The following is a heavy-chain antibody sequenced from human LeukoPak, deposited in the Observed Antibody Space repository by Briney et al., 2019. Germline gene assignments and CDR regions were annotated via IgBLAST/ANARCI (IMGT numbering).Heavy chain of an antibody. D-gene: IGHD4-17*01. CDR2: FYYSGST. J-gene: IGHJ4*02. V-gene: IGHV4-39*01. CDR3: VKRKLGDYGDNFFDY. Sequence: SETLSLTCAVYGGSFSSYYWGWIRQPPGKGLEWIGRFYYSGSTYYNPSLKSRVTISVDTSKNQFSLKLSSVTAADTSVYYCVKRKLGDYGDNFFDYWGQGTLVTVSS. CDR1: GGSFSSYY.